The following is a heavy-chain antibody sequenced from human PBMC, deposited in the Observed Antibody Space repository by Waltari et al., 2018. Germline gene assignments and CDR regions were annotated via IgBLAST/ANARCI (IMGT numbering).Heavy chain of an antibody. Sequence: EILVVGSGGGLVQPGASLRLSCAPSGTTFSSYSMTWVRQAPGKGLEWVSEKSATSSSIYYADAVKGRFTIYIDNAQNSLYLQMNSLRAADTALYYCARLGVSTFVYWGSGTLVTVSP. CDR1: GTTFSSYS. CDR3: ARLGVSTFVY. J-gene: IGHJ4*02. D-gene: IGHD1-26*01. V-gene: IGHV3-48*04. CDR2: KSATSSSI.